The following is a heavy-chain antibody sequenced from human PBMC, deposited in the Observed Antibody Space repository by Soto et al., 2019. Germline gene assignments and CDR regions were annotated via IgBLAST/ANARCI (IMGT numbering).Heavy chain of an antibody. CDR1: GYTFTSYG. J-gene: IGHJ5*02. Sequence: ASVKVSCKASGYTFTSYGVHWVRQAPGQRLEWMGWINAANGDTEYSPKFQGRVTITRDTSASTAYMELSSLRSEDTAVYYCVRRHVSATGIDWFDPWGQGTLVTVSS. V-gene: IGHV1-3*01. D-gene: IGHD6-13*01. CDR2: INAANGDT. CDR3: VRRHVSATGIDWFDP.